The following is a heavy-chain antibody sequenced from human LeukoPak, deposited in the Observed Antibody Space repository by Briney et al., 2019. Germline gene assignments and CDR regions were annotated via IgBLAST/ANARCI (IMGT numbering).Heavy chain of an antibody. D-gene: IGHD6-19*01. CDR3: AHRLDSDWAFDY. J-gene: IGHJ4*02. CDR1: GFSLSTSGVC. CDR2: IYWDDDK. V-gene: IGHV2-5*02. Sequence: SGPTLVKPTQTLTLTCTFSGFSLSTSGVCVGWIRQPPGKALEWLALIYWDDDKRYSPSLKSRLTITKDTSKNQVVLTMTNMDPVDTATYYCAHRLDSDWAFDYWGQGTLVTVSS.